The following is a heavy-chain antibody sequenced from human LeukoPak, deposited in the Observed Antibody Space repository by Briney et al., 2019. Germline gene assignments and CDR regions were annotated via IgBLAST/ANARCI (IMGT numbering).Heavy chain of an antibody. Sequence: ASVKVSCKASGYTFTNYGISWVRQAPGQGLEWMGWISAYNGNTNYAQKLQGRVTMTTDTSTSTAYMELRSLRSDDTAVYYCASSGATLAPTYFDYWGQGTLVTVSS. D-gene: IGHD1-26*01. CDR3: ASSGATLAPTYFDY. CDR2: ISAYNGNT. J-gene: IGHJ4*02. CDR1: GYTFTNYG. V-gene: IGHV1-18*01.